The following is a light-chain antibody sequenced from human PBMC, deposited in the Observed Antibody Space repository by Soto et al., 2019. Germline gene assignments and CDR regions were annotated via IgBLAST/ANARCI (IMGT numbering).Light chain of an antibody. CDR2: GAS. CDR3: QQYNNWPPVT. V-gene: IGKV3-15*01. CDR1: HSVNSH. Sequence: EVMRWQTPATLSLSPEERVTLACRTSHSVNSHVAWYQQKPGQAPRLLLYGASNRATGIPARFSGSGSGTEFTLTISSLQSEDFAFYYCQQYNNWPPVTFGGGTKVDIK. J-gene: IGKJ4*01.